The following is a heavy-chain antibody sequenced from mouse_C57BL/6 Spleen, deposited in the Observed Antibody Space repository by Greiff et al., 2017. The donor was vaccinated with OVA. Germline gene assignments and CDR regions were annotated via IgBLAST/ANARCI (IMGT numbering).Heavy chain of an antibody. D-gene: IGHD2-4*01. CDR3: ARWGGLGAY. V-gene: IGHV1-50*01. CDR2: IDPSDSYT. Sequence: VQLQQPGAELVKPGASVKLSCKASGYTFTSYWMQWVKQRPGQGLEWIGEIDPSDSYTNYNQKFKGKATLTVDTSSSTAYMQLSSLTSEDSAVYYCARWGGLGAYWGQGTLVTVSA. J-gene: IGHJ3*01. CDR1: GYTFTSYW.